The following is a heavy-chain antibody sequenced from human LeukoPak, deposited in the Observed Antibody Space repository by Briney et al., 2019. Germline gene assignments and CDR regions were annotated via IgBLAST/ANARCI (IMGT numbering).Heavy chain of an antibody. CDR3: ARADYYYGMDV. Sequence: SETLSLTCTVSGGSISSYYWSWIRQPPGKGLEWIGYIYYSGSTNYNPPLKSRVTISVDTSKNQFSLKLSSVTAADTAVYYCARADYYYGMDVWGQGTTVTVSS. V-gene: IGHV4-59*08. CDR1: GGSISSYY. J-gene: IGHJ6*02. CDR2: IYYSGST.